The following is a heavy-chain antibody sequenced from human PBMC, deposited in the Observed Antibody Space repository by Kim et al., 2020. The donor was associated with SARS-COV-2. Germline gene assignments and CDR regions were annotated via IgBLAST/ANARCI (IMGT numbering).Heavy chain of an antibody. CDR2: ISYDGSNK. CDR3: ARDLPGGKNGMDV. CDR1: GFTFSSYA. Sequence: GGSLRLSCAASGFTFSSYAMHWVRQAPGKGLEWVVVISYDGSNKYYADSVKGRFTISRDNSKNTLYLQMNSLRAEDTAVYYCARDLPGGKNGMDVWGQGTTVTVSS. V-gene: IGHV3-30*04. J-gene: IGHJ6*02. D-gene: IGHD2-15*01.